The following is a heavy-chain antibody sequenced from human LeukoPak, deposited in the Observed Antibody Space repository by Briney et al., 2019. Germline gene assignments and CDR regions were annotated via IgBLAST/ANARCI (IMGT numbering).Heavy chain of an antibody. CDR2: IYHSGST. Sequence: PSETLSLTCTVSGYSISSGYYWGWIRQPPGKGLEWIGSIYHSGSTYYNPSLKSRVTISVDTSKIQFSLKLSSVTAADTAVYYCARPGIAAAGTYFDYWGQGTLVTVSS. CDR1: GYSISSGYY. J-gene: IGHJ4*02. V-gene: IGHV4-38-2*02. D-gene: IGHD6-13*01. CDR3: ARPGIAAAGTYFDY.